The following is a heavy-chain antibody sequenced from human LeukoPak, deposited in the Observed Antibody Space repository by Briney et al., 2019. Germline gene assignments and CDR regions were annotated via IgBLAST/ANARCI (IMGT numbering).Heavy chain of an antibody. CDR2: ISSSSSTI. J-gene: IGHJ4*02. CDR3: ARDLDYGFTNYNFWNGYYLDY. D-gene: IGHD3-3*01. CDR1: GFTFSSYS. Sequence: GGSLRLSCAASGFTFSSYSMNWVRQAPGKGLEWVSYISSSSSTIYYADSVKGRFTISRDNAKNSLYLQMNSLRAEDTAVYYCARDLDYGFTNYNFWNGYYLDYWGQGTLVTVSS. V-gene: IGHV3-48*04.